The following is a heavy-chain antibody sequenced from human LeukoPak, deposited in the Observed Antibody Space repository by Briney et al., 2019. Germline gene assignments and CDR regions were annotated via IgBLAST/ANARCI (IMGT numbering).Heavy chain of an antibody. V-gene: IGHV4-4*07. J-gene: IGHJ6*02. CDR1: GVSFSNYY. CDR2: IYTSGST. D-gene: IGHD1-14*01. Sequence: SETLALTCTGSGVSFSNYYGSWIRQPAGKGLEGIGRIYTSGSTNYNPSVNSRLTMSVDTSNNQFSMTLTSVTAADTAVYYCARQPPPYYGMNVCGRGATIIVSS. CDR3: ARQPPPYYGMNV.